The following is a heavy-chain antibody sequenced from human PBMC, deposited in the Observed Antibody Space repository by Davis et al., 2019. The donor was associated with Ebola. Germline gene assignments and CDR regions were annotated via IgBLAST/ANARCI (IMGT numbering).Heavy chain of an antibody. D-gene: IGHD3-3*01. CDR3: ARDSSEGFWSGYYIRSAFDI. V-gene: IGHV3-48*02. J-gene: IGHJ3*02. Sequence: PGGSLRLSCAASGSTFSSYSMNWVRQAPGKGLEWVSYISSSSSTIYYADSVKGRFTISRDNAKNSLYLQMNSLRDEDTAVYYCARDSSEGFWSGYYIRSAFDIWGQGTMVTVSS. CDR2: ISSSSSTI. CDR1: GSTFSSYS.